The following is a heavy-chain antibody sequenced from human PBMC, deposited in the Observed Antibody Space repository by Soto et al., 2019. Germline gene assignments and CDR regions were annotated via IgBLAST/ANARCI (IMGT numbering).Heavy chain of an antibody. J-gene: IGHJ6*02. CDR2: IYYSGST. CDR3: ARHGGYGSGSYDYYGMDV. D-gene: IGHD3-10*01. CDR1: GGSISSSSYY. V-gene: IGHV4-39*01. Sequence: SETLSLTCTVSGGSISSSSYYWGWIRQPPGKGLEWIGSIYYSGSTYYNPSLKSRVTISVDTSKNQLSLKLSSVTAADTAVYYCARHGGYGSGSYDYYGMDVWGQGTTVTVSS.